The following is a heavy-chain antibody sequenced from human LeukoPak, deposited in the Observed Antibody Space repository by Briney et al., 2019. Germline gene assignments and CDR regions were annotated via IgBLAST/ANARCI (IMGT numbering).Heavy chain of an antibody. V-gene: IGHV3-66*01. D-gene: IGHD3-10*01. Sequence: GGSLRLSCAASGFTVSSNYMSWVRQAPGKGLEWVSVIYSGGSTYYADSVKGRFTISRDNSKNTLYLQMNSLRAEDTAIYYCASRTGAYGSSRHFDYWGQGTLVTVSS. J-gene: IGHJ4*02. CDR1: GFTVSSNY. CDR2: IYSGGST. CDR3: ASRTGAYGSSRHFDY.